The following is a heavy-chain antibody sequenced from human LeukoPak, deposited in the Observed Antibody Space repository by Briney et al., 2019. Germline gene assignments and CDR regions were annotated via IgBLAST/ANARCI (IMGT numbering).Heavy chain of an antibody. CDR1: GYTFTGYY. J-gene: IGHJ6*02. CDR3: ASRAWLLSDYYYGMDV. Sequence: ASVKVSCKASGYTFTGYYMHWVRQAPGQGLEWMGWINPNSGGTNYAQKFQGRATMTRDTSISTAYMELSRLRSDDTAVYYCASRAWLLSDYYYGMDVWGQGTTVTVSS. D-gene: IGHD3-9*01. V-gene: IGHV1-2*02. CDR2: INPNSGGT.